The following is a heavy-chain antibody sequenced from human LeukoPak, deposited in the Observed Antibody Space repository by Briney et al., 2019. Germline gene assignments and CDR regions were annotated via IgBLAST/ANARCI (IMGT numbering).Heavy chain of an antibody. CDR1: GFIFTSYS. CDR2: ISSSGSTI. D-gene: IGHD3-10*02. J-gene: IGHJ6*04. CDR3: AELGITMIGGV. V-gene: IGHV3-48*04. Sequence: GGSLRLSCAASGFIFTSYSMNWVRQAPGKALEWVSYISSSGSTIYYADSVKGRFTISRDNAKNSLYLQMNSLRAEDTAVYYCAELGITMIGGVWGKGTTVTISS.